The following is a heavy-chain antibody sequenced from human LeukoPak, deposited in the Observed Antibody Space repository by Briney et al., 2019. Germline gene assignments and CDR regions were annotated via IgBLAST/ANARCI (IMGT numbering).Heavy chain of an antibody. J-gene: IGHJ6*02. CDR2: ISHDGSNK. Sequence: GGSLRLSCAASGFTFSSYGMHWVRQAPGKGLEWVAVISHDGSNKYYADSVKGRFTISRDNSKNTLYLQMNSLRAEDTAVYYCARCAYYYDSRGYHNYYYYGMDVWGQGTTVTVSS. CDR1: GFTFSSYG. D-gene: IGHD3-22*01. V-gene: IGHV3-30*03. CDR3: ARCAYYYDSRGYHNYYYYGMDV.